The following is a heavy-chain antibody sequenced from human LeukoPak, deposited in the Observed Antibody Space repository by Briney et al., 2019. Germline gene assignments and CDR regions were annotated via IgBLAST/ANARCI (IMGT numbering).Heavy chain of an antibody. CDR1: GYTFTGYY. J-gene: IGHJ2*01. V-gene: IGHV1-2*02. CDR2: INPNSGGT. Sequence: ASVKVSCKASGYTFTGYYMHWVRQAPGQGLEWMGWINPNSGGTNYAQKFQGRVTITADESTSTAYMELSSLRSEDTAVYYCARALYSSGWYWYSDLWGRGTLVTVSS. D-gene: IGHD6-19*01. CDR3: ARALYSSGWYWYSDL.